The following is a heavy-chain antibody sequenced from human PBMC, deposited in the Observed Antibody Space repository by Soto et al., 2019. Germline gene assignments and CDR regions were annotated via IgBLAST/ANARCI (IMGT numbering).Heavy chain of an antibody. J-gene: IGHJ3*02. Sequence: EVQLVESGGGLVQPGRSLRLSCAASGFTFDDYAMHWVRQAPGKGLEWVSGISWNSGSIGYADSVKGRFTISRDNAKNSLYLQMNSLRAEDTALYYCAKDQMSGVGATIEAFDIWGQGTMVTVSS. CDR1: GFTFDDYA. V-gene: IGHV3-9*01. CDR3: AKDQMSGVGATIEAFDI. CDR2: ISWNSGSI. D-gene: IGHD1-26*01.